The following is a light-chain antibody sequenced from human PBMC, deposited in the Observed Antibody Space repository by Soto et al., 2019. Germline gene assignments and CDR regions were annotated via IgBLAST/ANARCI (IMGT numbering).Light chain of an antibody. Sequence: QSALTQPPSASGSPGQSVTISCTGTSSDVGGYHYVSWYQQHPGKAPKLMIYEVNKRPSRVPDRFSGSKSGNTASLTVSGLQAEDEADYYCSSYADTDNLVFGGGTKLTVL. CDR3: SSYADTDNLV. CDR2: EVN. V-gene: IGLV2-8*01. CDR1: SSDVGGYHY. J-gene: IGLJ2*01.